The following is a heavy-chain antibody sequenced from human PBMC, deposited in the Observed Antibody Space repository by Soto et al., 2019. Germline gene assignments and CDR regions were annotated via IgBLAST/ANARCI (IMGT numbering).Heavy chain of an antibody. V-gene: IGHV3-30*03. Sequence: PGXXLXLSXXASGFTFSSYGIDWVRQSPGKGVDWVAVISYDGSNKYYADSVKGRFTISRDNSKNTLYLQMNSLRAEDTALYYCTRASSDRNHMEVWGPGTTVTVSS. J-gene: IGHJ6*02. CDR1: GFTFSSYG. CDR3: TRASSDRNHMEV. CDR2: ISYDGSNK.